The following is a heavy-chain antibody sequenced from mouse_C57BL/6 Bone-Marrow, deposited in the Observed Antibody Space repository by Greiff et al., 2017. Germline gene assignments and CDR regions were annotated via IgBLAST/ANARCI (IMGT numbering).Heavy chain of an antibody. CDR1: GYTFTSYW. Sequence: VQLQQSGAELAKPGASVKLSCKASGYTFTSYWMHWVKQRPGQGLEWIGYINPSSGYTKYNQKFKDKATLTAYKSSSTAYMQLSILTYEDSAVYYCARSYGKKDYFDYWGQGTTLTVSS. D-gene: IGHD2-1*01. J-gene: IGHJ2*01. CDR2: INPSSGYT. CDR3: ARSYGKKDYFDY. V-gene: IGHV1-7*01.